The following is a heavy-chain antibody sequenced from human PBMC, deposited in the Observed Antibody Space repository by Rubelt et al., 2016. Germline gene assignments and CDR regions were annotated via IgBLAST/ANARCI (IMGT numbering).Heavy chain of an antibody. CDR2: ISSRNTYT. V-gene: IGHV3-11*05. J-gene: IGHJ3*02. Sequence: QVQLVESGGGLVKPGGSLRLSCAASGLIFSDYYMSWIRQAPGKGREWVSSISSRNTYTSYADSVKGRLTSSRENAKTSLYLQMNSLRVEDTAVYYCARIINDAFDIWGQGTMVTVSS. CDR1: GLIFSDYY. CDR3: ARIINDAFDI. D-gene: IGHD3-10*01.